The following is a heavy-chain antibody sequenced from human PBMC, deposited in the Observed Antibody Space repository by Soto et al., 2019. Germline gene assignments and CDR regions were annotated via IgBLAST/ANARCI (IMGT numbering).Heavy chain of an antibody. J-gene: IGHJ3*02. Sequence: GESLKISCAASGFTFSSYAMSWVRQAPGKGLEWVSAISGSGGSTYYADSVKGRFTISRDNSKNTLYLQMNSLRAEDTAEYYCAKDQEYCSGWPDAFDIWGQGTMVTVSS. D-gene: IGHD6-19*01. CDR3: AKDQEYCSGWPDAFDI. CDR2: ISGSGGST. V-gene: IGHV3-23*01. CDR1: GFTFSSYA.